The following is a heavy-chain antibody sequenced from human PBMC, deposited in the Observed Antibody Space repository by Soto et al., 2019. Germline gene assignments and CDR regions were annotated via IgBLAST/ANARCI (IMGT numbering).Heavy chain of an antibody. CDR1: GYTFTSYA. V-gene: IGHV1-3*01. Sequence: QVQLVQSGAEVKKPGASVKVSCKASGYTFTSYAMHWVRQAPGQRLEWMGWINAGNGNTKYSQKFQGRVTITRDTSESRAYMELSSLRSEDTAVYYCARPMVRGSLLPVDPWGQGTLVTVSS. J-gene: IGHJ5*02. CDR3: ARPMVRGSLLPVDP. D-gene: IGHD3-10*01. CDR2: INAGNGNT.